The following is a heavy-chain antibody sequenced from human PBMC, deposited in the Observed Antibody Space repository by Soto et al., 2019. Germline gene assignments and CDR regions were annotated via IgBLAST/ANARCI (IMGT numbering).Heavy chain of an antibody. Sequence: SETLSLTCTVSGGSISSGGYYCSWIRHHPGKGLEWIGYIYYSVSTYYNPSLKSRVTISVDTSKNQFSLKLSSVTAADTAVYYGARDNGDGEYYYGMEDWGQGTTVTVSS. CDR3: ARDNGDGEYYYGMED. J-gene: IGHJ6*02. V-gene: IGHV4-31*03. CDR2: IYYSVST. D-gene: IGHD4-17*01. CDR1: GGSISSGGYY.